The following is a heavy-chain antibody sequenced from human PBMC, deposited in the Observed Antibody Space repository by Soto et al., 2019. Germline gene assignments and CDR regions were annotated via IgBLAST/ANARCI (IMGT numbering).Heavy chain of an antibody. V-gene: IGHV3-33*01. J-gene: IGHJ3*02. D-gene: IGHD1-20*01. CDR1: GFTFSSYG. CDR2: IWYDGSNK. Sequence: GGSLRLSCAASGFTFSSYGMHWVRQAPGKGLEWVAVIWYDGSNKYYADSVKGRFTISRDNSKNTLYLQMNSLRAEDTAVYYCARDASVITSKDAFDIWGQGTMVTVSS. CDR3: ARDASVITSKDAFDI.